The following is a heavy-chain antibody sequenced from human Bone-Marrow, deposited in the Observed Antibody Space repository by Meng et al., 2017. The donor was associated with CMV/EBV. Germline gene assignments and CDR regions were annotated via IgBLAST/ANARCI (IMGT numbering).Heavy chain of an antibody. V-gene: IGHV4-4*07. CDR3: ARDGGYYDSSGLALDY. Sequence: LHESGPALVQPSAVLPLTCTVSGGSISSYHWSWIRQHAGKGLECIGRIYTSGSTNYNPSLKSRVTMSVDTSKNQFSLKLSSVTAADTAVYYCARDGGYYDSSGLALDYWGQGTLVTVSS. J-gene: IGHJ4*02. D-gene: IGHD3-22*01. CDR2: IYTSGST. CDR1: GGSISSYH.